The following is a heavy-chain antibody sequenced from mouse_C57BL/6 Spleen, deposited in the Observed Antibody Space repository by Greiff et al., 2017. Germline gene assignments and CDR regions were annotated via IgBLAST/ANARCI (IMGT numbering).Heavy chain of an antibody. CDR1: GYAFSSSW. CDR2: IYPGDGDT. V-gene: IGHV1-82*01. J-gene: IGHJ4*01. Sequence: QVQLQQSGPELVKPGASVKISCKASGYAFSSSWMNWVKQRPGKGLEWIGRIYPGDGDTNYNGKFKGKATLTADKSSSTAYMQLSSLTSEDSAVYFCARWGRGAMDYWGQGTSVTVSS. CDR3: ARWGRGAMDY.